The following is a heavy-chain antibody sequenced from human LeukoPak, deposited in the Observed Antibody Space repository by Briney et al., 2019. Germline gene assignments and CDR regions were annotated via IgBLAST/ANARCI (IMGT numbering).Heavy chain of an antibody. J-gene: IGHJ3*02. Sequence: ASVKVSCKVSGYTLTELSMQWVRQAPGKGLEWMGGFDPEDGETIYAQKFQGRVTMTEDTSTDTAYMELSSLRSEDTAVYYCATSMTTVTIDAFDIWGQGTMVTVSS. D-gene: IGHD4-17*01. CDR1: GYTLTELS. CDR3: ATSMTTVTIDAFDI. CDR2: FDPEDGET. V-gene: IGHV1-24*01.